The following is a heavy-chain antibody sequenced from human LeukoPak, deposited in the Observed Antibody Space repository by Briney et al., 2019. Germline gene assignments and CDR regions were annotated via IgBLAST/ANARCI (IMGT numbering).Heavy chain of an antibody. D-gene: IGHD3-10*01. CDR1: GDSISSDDYY. CDR2: FSASGNS. J-gene: IGHJ5*02. CDR3: ARGPSGERGSGSRFDP. V-gene: IGHV4-61*02. Sequence: SETLSLTCTVSGDSISSDDYYWSWIRQPAGKGLEWIGRFSASGNSNYNPSLKSRLTISVDTSKNQFSLKLSSVTAADTAVYYCARGPSGERGSGSRFDPWGQGTLVTVSS.